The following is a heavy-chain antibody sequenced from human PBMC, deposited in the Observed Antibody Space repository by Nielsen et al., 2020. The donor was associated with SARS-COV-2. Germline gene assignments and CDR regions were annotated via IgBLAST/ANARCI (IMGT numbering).Heavy chain of an antibody. CDR2: IYYSGST. CDR3: ATGNDDFWSGYYTRYYYYGMDV. J-gene: IGHJ6*02. V-gene: IGHV4-39*07. CDR1: GGSISSSSYY. Sequence: SETLSLTCTVPGGSISSSSYYWGWIRQPPGKGLEWIGSIYYSGSTDYNPSLKSRVTISVDTSKHQFSLKLSSVTAADTAVYYCATGNDDFWSGYYTRYYYYGMDVWGQWTTVTVSS. D-gene: IGHD3-3*01.